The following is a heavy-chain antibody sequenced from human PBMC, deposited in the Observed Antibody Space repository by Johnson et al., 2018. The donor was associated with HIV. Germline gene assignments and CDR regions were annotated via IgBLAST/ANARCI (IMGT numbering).Heavy chain of an antibody. J-gene: IGHJ3*02. CDR1: GFTFSDYY. V-gene: IGHV3-11*04. D-gene: IGHD2-8*01. CDR3: ARDRGYCTNGVCYYDAFDI. Sequence: QVQLVESGGGLGKPGGSLRLSCAGSGFTFSDYYMNWLRQAPGKGLEWVSYISSTGSTIYYADSVKGRFTISRDNAKRSLYLQMSSLRAEDTAVYSCARDRGYCTNGVCYYDAFDIWGQGTMVTVSA. CDR2: ISSTGSTI.